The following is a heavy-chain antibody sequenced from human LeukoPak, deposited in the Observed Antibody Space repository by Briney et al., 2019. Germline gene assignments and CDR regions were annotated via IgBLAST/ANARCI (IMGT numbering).Heavy chain of an antibody. CDR2: ISAYNGNT. Sequence: ASVKVSCKASGYTFTSYGISWVRQAPGQGLERMGWISAYNGNTNYAQKLQGRVTMTTDTSTSTAYMELRSLRSDDTAVYYCARHFDYYYDSTDPSNWFDPWGQGTLVTVSS. CDR3: ARHFDYYYDSTDPSNWFDP. CDR1: GYTFTSYG. V-gene: IGHV1-18*01. J-gene: IGHJ5*02. D-gene: IGHD3-22*01.